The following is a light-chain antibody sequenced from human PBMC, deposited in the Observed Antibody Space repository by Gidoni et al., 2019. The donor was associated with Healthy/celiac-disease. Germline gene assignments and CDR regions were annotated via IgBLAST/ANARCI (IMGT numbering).Light chain of an antibody. CDR1: QSVSSN. V-gene: IGKV3-15*01. J-gene: IGKJ4*01. Sequence: EIVMTQSTATLSVSPGERATLSCRASQSVSSNLAWYQQKPGQAPRLLIYGASTRATGIPARFSGSGSGTEFTLTISSLQSEDFAVYYCQQYNNWLTFGGGTKVEIK. CDR2: GAS. CDR3: QQYNNWLT.